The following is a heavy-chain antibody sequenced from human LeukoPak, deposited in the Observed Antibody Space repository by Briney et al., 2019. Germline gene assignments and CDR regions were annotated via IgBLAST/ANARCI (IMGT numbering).Heavy chain of an antibody. V-gene: IGHV4-38-2*02. CDR1: DYSISSGYY. CDR3: ARQNNTYHHYNLGWFDP. CDR2: IYHSGST. J-gene: IGHJ5*02. Sequence: SETLSLTCTVSDYSISSGYYWGWIRQSPGKGLGWIGNIYHSGSTYYNPRLKSRVTISVDTAKNQFSLQLSSVTPEDTAVYYCARQNNTYHHYNLGWFDPWGQGTLVTVSS. D-gene: IGHD5-24*01.